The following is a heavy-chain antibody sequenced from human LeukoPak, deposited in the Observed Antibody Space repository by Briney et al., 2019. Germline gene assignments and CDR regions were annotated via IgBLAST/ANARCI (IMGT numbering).Heavy chain of an antibody. Sequence: GGSLTPSSAVSALTFSSYSMNWVRQAPGKGLEWVSSISSSSSYIYYADSVKGRFTISRDNAKNSLYLQMNSLRAEDTAVYYSARGDNNGAFGYWGQGTLVTVSS. D-gene: IGHD2-8*01. CDR1: ALTFSSYS. CDR3: ARGDNNGAFGY. J-gene: IGHJ4*02. CDR2: ISSSSSYI. V-gene: IGHV3-21*01.